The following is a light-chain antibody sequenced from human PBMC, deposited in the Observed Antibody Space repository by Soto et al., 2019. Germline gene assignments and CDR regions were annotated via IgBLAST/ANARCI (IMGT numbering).Light chain of an antibody. J-gene: IGKJ3*01. CDR2: DAS. CDR1: QSVSSY. CDR3: QQRSNWPPFT. V-gene: IGKV3-11*01. Sequence: EIVLTQSPATLSLSPGERATRSCRASQSVSSYLAWYQQKPGQAPRLLIYDASNRATGIPARFSGSGSGTDFTLTISSLEPEDFAVYDCQQRSNWPPFTFGPGTKVDIK.